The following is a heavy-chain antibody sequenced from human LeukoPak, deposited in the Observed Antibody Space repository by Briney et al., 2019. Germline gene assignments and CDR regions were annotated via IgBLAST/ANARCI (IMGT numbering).Heavy chain of an antibody. CDR1: GYTFTSYG. CDR2: ISAYNGNT. CDR3: ARDTVGATTHWFDP. Sequence: GASVKVSCKASGYTFTSYGISWVRQAPGQGLEWMGWISAYNGNTNYAQKLQGRVTMTTDTSTSTAYMELRSLRYDDTAVYYCARDTVGATTHWFDPWGQGTLVTVSS. J-gene: IGHJ5*02. D-gene: IGHD1-26*01. V-gene: IGHV1-18*01.